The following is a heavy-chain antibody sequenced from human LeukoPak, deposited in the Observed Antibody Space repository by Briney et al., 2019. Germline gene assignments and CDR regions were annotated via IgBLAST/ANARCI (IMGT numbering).Heavy chain of an antibody. CDR3: ASQTPYTVTTSPFDY. V-gene: IGHV4-30-4*08. J-gene: IGHJ4*02. Sequence: PSETLSLTCTVPGGSISSSSYYWSWIRQPPGKGLEWIGYIYYSGSTYYNPSLKSRVTISVDTSKNQFSLKLSSVTAADTAVYYCASQTPYTVTTSPFDYWGQGTLVTVSS. CDR1: GGSISSSSYY. D-gene: IGHD4-17*01. CDR2: IYYSGST.